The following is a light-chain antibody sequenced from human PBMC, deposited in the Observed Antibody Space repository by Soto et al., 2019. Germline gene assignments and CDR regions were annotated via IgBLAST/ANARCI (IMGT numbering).Light chain of an antibody. J-gene: IGKJ4*01. CDR1: QSVRSS. CDR2: GAS. Sequence: EIVMTLSAATLSVSQGERATLFCRASQSVRSSLAGYQQKPGQAPRLLIYGASSRATGIPDRFSGSGSGTDFTLTISRLEPEDFAVYYCQQYGSSPLTFGGGTKVDIK. CDR3: QQYGSSPLT. V-gene: IGKV3-20*01.